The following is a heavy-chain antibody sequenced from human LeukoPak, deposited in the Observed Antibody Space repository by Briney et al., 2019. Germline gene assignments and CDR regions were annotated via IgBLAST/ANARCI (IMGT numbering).Heavy chain of an antibody. CDR3: AKRLSSGWYYFDY. D-gene: IGHD6-19*01. J-gene: IGHJ4*02. Sequence: PGGSLRLSCAASGFTFSNYDMHWVRQATGRGLEWVYSGSVKGRFTISRENAKNSLYLLMSSLRAEDTAVYYCAKRLSSGWYYFDYWGQGTLVTVSS. CDR1: GFTFSNYD. V-gene: IGHV3-13*01.